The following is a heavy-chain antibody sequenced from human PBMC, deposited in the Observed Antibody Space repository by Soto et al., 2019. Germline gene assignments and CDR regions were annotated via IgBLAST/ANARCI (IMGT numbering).Heavy chain of an antibody. J-gene: IGHJ4*02. CDR1: GFTFSRYS. CDR2: IDTSSGTK. CDR3: ARGGVTTIFGDS. Sequence: EVQLVESGGGLVQPGGSLRVSCAASGFTFSRYSMNWVRQAPGKGLEWLSYIDTSSGTKYYADSVKGRFIISRDNGKNSLFLQMNSLRDEDTAVYYCARGGVTTIFGDSWGQGTLVTVSS. D-gene: IGHD5-12*01. V-gene: IGHV3-48*02.